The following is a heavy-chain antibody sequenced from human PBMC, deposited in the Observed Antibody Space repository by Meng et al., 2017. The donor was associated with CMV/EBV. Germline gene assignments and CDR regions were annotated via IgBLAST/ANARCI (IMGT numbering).Heavy chain of an antibody. CDR3: ARDRGLMTTVTTCDY. Sequence: ASVKVSCKASGYTFTSYGISWVRQAPGQGLEWMGWISAYNGNTNYAQKLQGRVTMTTDTSTSTAYMELRSLRSDDTAVYYCARDRGLMTTVTTCDYWGQGTLVTVSS. D-gene: IGHD4-17*01. V-gene: IGHV1-18*01. CDR1: GYTFTSYG. CDR2: ISAYNGNT. J-gene: IGHJ4*02.